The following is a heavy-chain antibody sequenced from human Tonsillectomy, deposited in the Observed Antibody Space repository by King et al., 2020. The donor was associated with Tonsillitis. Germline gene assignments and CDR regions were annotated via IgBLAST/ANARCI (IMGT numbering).Heavy chain of an antibody. CDR1: GGSISSSSYY. Sequence: QLQESGPGLVKPSETLSLTCTVSGGSISSSSYYWGWIRQPPGKGLEWIGTIYYSGRTYYNPSLKSRVTISVDTSGNQFSLKLSSLTAADTAVYYCARLIGGYYYYGMDVWGQGTTVTVSS. CDR2: IYYSGRT. J-gene: IGHJ6*02. V-gene: IGHV4-39*07. D-gene: IGHD1-26*01. CDR3: ARLIGGYYYYGMDV.